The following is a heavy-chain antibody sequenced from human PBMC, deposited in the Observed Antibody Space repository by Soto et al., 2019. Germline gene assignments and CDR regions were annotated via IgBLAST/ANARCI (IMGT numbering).Heavy chain of an antibody. V-gene: IGHV1-8*01. CDR2: MNPNSGNT. CDR1: GYTFTSYD. Sequence: QVQLVQSGAEVKKPGASVKVSCKASGYTFTSYDINWVRQATGQGLEWMGWMNPNSGNTGYAQKFRGRVTMTRHTSISTAYMELSSLRSEDTAVYYCARERTGATSMDVWGQGTTVTVPS. J-gene: IGHJ6*02. D-gene: IGHD1-1*01. CDR3: ARERTGATSMDV.